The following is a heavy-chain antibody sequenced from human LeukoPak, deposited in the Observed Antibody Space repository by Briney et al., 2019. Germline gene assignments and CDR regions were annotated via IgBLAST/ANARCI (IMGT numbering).Heavy chain of an antibody. CDR1: GFSFSNYA. J-gene: IGHJ4*02. CDR3: AAQRGTRYFDY. V-gene: IGHV3-23*01. CDR2: ISGSAGGT. Sequence: GGSLRLSCAASGFSFSNYAMSWVRQAPGKGLEWVSTISGSAGGTYYADSVKGRFTISRDISKNTLFVQMNSLSAEDTAVYYCAAQRGTRYFDYWGQGTLVTVSS.